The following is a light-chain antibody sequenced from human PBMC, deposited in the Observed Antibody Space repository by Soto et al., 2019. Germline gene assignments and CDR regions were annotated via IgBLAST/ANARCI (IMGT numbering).Light chain of an antibody. CDR1: QSITGDY. J-gene: IGKJ2*01. CDR2: GAS. V-gene: IGKV3-20*01. Sequence: DIGLTQSPGTLSLSPGERATLSCRASQSITGDYLAWYQQKPGQAPRLLIYGASSSATSIPDRFSGGGSGTDFTFIISGLEPEDLAMYYCHQSCGFPHIFGQGTTLETK. CDR3: HQSCGFPHI.